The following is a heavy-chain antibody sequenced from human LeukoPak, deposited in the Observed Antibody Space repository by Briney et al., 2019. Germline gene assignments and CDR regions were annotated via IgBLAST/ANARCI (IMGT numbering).Heavy chain of an antibody. J-gene: IGHJ5*02. CDR1: GFTVSSNY. CDR3: ARHSGPGSYNWFDP. Sequence: GGSLRLSCAASGFTVSSNYMSWVRQAPGKGLEWVSVIYSGGSTYYADSVKGRFTISRDTSKNTLYLQMNSLRAEDTAVYYCARHSGPGSYNWFDPWGQGPWSPSPQ. D-gene: IGHD3-10*01. CDR2: IYSGGST. V-gene: IGHV3-53*01.